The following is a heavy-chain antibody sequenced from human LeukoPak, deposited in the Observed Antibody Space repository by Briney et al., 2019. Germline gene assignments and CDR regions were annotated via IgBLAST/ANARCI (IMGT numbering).Heavy chain of an antibody. D-gene: IGHD4-23*01. V-gene: IGHV3-21*01. CDR3: ATYGGNSLDY. CDR2: ISSSSSYI. J-gene: IGHJ4*02. Sequence: GGSLRLSCAASGFTFSSYSMNWVRQAPGKGLEWVSSISSSSSYIYYADSLKGRFTISRDNAKNSLYLQMNSLRAEDTAVYYCATYGGNSLDYWAREPWSPSPQ. CDR1: GFTFSSYS.